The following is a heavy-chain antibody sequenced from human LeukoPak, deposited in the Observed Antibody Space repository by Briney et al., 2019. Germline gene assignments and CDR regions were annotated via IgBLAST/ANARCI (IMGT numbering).Heavy chain of an antibody. D-gene: IGHD3-10*01. Sequence: QPGGSLRLSCAASGFTFSSYAMSWVRQAPGKGLEWVSAISGSGGSTYYADSVKGRFTISRDNSKNTLYLQMNSLRAEDTAVYYCAKDLAAFGRPFIYYYYGMDVWGQGTTVTVSS. V-gene: IGHV3-23*01. CDR1: GFTFSSYA. CDR3: AKDLAAFGRPFIYYYYGMDV. CDR2: ISGSGGST. J-gene: IGHJ6*02.